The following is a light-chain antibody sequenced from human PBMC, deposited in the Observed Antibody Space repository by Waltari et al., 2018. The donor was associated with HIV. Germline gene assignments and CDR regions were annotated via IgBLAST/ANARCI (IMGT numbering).Light chain of an antibody. CDR1: SSDVGNHNL. Sequence: QSALTQPASVSGSPGQSIAISCTGTSSDVGNHNLVSWYQHHPGKAPRLMIYAVSKRHSGNSNRFSGSKSGNTASLIISGLQSEDEADYYCSSYAGGTSWVFGGGTKLTVL. V-gene: IGLV2-23*02. CDR3: SSYAGGTSWV. CDR2: AVS. J-gene: IGLJ3*02.